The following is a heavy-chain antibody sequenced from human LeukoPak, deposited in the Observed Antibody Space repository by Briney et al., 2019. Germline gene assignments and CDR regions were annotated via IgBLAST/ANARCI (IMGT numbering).Heavy chain of an antibody. D-gene: IGHD3-3*01. CDR1: GFTFSSYW. CDR3: ASSGYDFWSDYPLDY. J-gene: IGHJ4*02. CDR2: IKQDGSEE. Sequence: TGGSLRLSCAASGFTFSSYWMSWVHQAPGKGLEWVANIKQDGSEEYYVDSVKGRFTIARDNAKNSLYLQMNSLRAEDTAVYYCASSGYDFWSDYPLDYWGQGTLVTVSS. V-gene: IGHV3-7*01.